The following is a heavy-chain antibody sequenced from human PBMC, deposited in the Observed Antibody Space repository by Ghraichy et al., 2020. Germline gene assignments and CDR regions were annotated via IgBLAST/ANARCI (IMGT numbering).Heavy chain of an antibody. J-gene: IGHJ4*02. V-gene: IGHV3-21*01. D-gene: IGHD2-21*02. CDR2: ISSSSSYI. CDR1: GFTFSSYS. Sequence: LSLTCAATGFTFSSYSMNWVRQPPGKGLEWVSSISSSSSYIYYADSVKGRFTISRDNAKNSLYLQMNSLRAEDTAVYYCARDGKAYCGGDCPFDYWGQGILVTVSS. CDR3: ARDGKAYCGGDCPFDY.